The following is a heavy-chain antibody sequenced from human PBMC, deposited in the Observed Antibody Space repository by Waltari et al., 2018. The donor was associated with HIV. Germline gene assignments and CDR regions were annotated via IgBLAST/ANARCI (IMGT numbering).Heavy chain of an antibody. CDR1: ELHFRNYT. J-gene: IGHJ6*02. V-gene: IGHV3-21*01. D-gene: IGHD3-3*01. CDR3: ARDSGGGWLIFGVPLDGMDV. Sequence: EVQLVESGGGLVKPGGSLRLSCAASELHFRNYTMNWVRQAPGKGLEWVSCISSSSSFIYYADSVRGRFTISRDNTKNSLFLQMNSLKAEDTGIYYCARDSGGGWLIFGVPLDGMDVWGQGTTVTVSS. CDR2: ISSSSSFI.